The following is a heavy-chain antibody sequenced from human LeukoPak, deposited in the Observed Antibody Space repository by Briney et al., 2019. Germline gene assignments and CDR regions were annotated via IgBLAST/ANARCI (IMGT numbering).Heavy chain of an antibody. CDR1: GSTFSNTW. J-gene: IGHJ4*02. CDR3: TPLTDTAAGKVY. D-gene: IGHD6-13*01. Sequence: GGSLRLSCATSGSTFSNTWMNWVRQAPGKGLEWVGRIKSKTDGGTTDYAAPVKGRFTISRDDSKNTLYLQMNSLKTEDTAVYYCTPLTDTAAGKVYWGQGTLVTVSS. V-gene: IGHV3-15*07. CDR2: IKSKTDGGTT.